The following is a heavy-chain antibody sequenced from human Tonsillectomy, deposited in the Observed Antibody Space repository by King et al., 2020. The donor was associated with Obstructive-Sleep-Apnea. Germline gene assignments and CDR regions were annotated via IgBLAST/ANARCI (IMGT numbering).Heavy chain of an antibody. J-gene: IGHJ4*02. CDR2: CTGRGLT. Sequence: VQLVESGGGLVQPGGSLRLACSASGFTFSTFTISVVPQAPGKGLEGDYDCTGRGLTFYAGSVRGRFTISRDNSKYTVDLQVNSLRAEDTAIYYCAKEGGGSGVYWVDSWGQGTLVTVSS. CDR3: AKEGGGSGVYWVDS. V-gene: IGHV3-23*04. CDR1: GFTFSTFT. D-gene: IGHD3-10*01.